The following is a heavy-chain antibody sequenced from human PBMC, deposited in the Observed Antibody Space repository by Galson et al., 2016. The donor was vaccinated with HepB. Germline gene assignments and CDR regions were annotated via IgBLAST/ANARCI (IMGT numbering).Heavy chain of an antibody. D-gene: IGHD2-8*01. CDR1: GDTFSSYA. CDR3: ARDLQWGESCTDDACYFDH. Sequence: SVKVSCKASGDTFSSYAISWVRQAPGQGLEWMGRTIPMLGVVSYAQNFQGRVTIAADKSTSTAYMEVSSLRSEDTAVYYCARDLQWGESCTDDACYFDHWGQGTLVTVSS. CDR2: TIPMLGVV. V-gene: IGHV1-69*04. J-gene: IGHJ4*02.